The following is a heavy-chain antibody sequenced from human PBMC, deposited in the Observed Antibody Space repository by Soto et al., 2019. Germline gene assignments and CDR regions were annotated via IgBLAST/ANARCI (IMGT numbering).Heavy chain of an antibody. J-gene: IGHJ1*01. CDR2: FDPEDGET. CDR3: ATGERNSETEKPPFQH. CDR1: GYTLTELS. Sequence: GASVKVSCKVSGYTLTELSMHWGRQAPGKGLEWMGGFDPEDGETIYAQKFQGRVTMTEDTSTDTAYMELSSLRSEDTAVYYCATGERNSETEKPPFQHWGQGTLVTVSS. V-gene: IGHV1-24*01. D-gene: IGHD1-26*01.